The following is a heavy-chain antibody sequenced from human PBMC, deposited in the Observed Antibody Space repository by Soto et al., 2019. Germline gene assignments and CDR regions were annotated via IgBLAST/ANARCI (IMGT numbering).Heavy chain of an antibody. CDR3: AAVEEGYCSSTSCPPYY. D-gene: IGHD2-2*01. CDR2: IYHSGST. J-gene: IGHJ4*02. V-gene: IGHV4-38-2*01. Sequence: SETLSLTCAVSGYSISSGYYWGWIRQPPGKGLEWIGSIYHSGSTYYNPSLKSRVTISVDTSKNQFSLKLSSVTAADTAVYYCAAVEEGYCSSTSCPPYYWGQGNLVTVSS. CDR1: GYSISSGYY.